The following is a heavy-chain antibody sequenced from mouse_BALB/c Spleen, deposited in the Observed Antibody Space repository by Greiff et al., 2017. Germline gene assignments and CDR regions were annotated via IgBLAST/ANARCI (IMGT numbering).Heavy chain of an antibody. CDR1: GDSITSGY. V-gene: IGHV3-8*02. Sequence: VQLKESGPSLVKPSQTLSLTCSVTGDSITSGYWNWIRKFPGNKLEYMGYISYSGSTYYNPSLKSRISITRDTSKNQYYLQLNSVTTEDTATYYCARAYYGNPYAMDYWGQGTAVTVSS. CDR2: ISYSGST. D-gene: IGHD2-10*01. CDR3: ARAYYGNPYAMDY. J-gene: IGHJ4*01.